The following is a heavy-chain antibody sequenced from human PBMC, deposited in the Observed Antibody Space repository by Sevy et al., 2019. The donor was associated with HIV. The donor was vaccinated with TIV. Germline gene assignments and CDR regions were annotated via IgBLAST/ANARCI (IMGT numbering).Heavy chain of an antibody. CDR2: IYPGDSET. CDR1: GDSFTTYW. J-gene: IGHJ6*02. Sequence: RGESLKISCKTSGDSFTTYWIGWVRQMPGKGLEWMGIIYPGDSETRYTPSFEGQVTISADKSISTAYLQWSSLKASDTAMYYCTRGSPYKYYGMDVWGQGTTVTVSS. V-gene: IGHV5-51*01. D-gene: IGHD1-20*01. CDR3: TRGSPYKYYGMDV.